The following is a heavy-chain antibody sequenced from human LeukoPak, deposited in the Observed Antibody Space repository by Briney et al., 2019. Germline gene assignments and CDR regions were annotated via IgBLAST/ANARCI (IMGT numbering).Heavy chain of an antibody. CDR3: ARRLMGGFTDWYLDL. D-gene: IGHD2-15*01. V-gene: IGHV3-48*04. CDR2: ISSSSSTI. Sequence: GGSLRLSCAASGFTFSSYSMNWVRQAPGKGLEWVSYISSSSSTIYYADSVKGRFTVSRDNAKNSLYLEMNSLRVEDTGFYYCARRLMGGFTDWYLDLWGRGTLVTVSS. CDR1: GFTFSSYS. J-gene: IGHJ2*01.